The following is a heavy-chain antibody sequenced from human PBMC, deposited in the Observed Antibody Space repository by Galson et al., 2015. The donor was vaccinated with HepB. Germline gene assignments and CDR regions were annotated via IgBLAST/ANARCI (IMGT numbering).Heavy chain of an antibody. V-gene: IGHV1-8*01. J-gene: IGHJ6*02. CDR3: AGRGCSTTSCYSHPYYYGMDV. Sequence: SVKVSCKASGYTFTSYEINWVRQATGQGLEWMGWINANSGNTGYAQKFQGRVTMTRNTSISTAYMELSSLRSEDTAVYYCAGRGCSTTSCYSHPYYYGMDVWGQGTTVTVSS. D-gene: IGHD2-2*01. CDR2: INANSGNT. CDR1: GYTFTSYE.